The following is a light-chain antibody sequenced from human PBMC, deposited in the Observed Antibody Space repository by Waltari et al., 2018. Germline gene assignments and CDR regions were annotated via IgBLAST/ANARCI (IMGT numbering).Light chain of an antibody. CDR1: QGISSF. V-gene: IGKV1-9*01. CDR3: QQLSSFPYT. Sequence: DIQLTQSPSFLSASVGDRVTITCRASQGISSFLAWYQQKPGKAPNLLIFAANTLQSGVPSRFSGSGSVTEFTLTVNSLQPEDFATYYCQQLSSFPYTFGQGTKLEIK. J-gene: IGKJ2*01. CDR2: AAN.